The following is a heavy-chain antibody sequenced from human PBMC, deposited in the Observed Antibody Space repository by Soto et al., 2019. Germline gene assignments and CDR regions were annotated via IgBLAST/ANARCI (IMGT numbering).Heavy chain of an antibody. CDR2: IWYDGSNK. CDR3: ARGGYSGYDDAFDI. J-gene: IGHJ3*02. Sequence: HPGGSLRLSCAASGLTFSSYGMHWVRQAPGKGLEWVAVIWYDGSNKYYADSVKGRFTISRDNSKNTLYLQMNSLRAEDTAVYYCARGGYSGYDDAFDIWGQGTMVTVS. D-gene: IGHD5-12*01. CDR1: GLTFSSYG. V-gene: IGHV3-33*01.